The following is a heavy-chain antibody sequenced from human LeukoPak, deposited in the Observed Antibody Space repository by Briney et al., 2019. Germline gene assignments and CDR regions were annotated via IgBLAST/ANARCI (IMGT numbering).Heavy chain of an antibody. CDR3: AKDIFGYSYGSPLDY. CDR2: ISWNSGSI. D-gene: IGHD5-18*01. J-gene: IGHJ4*02. Sequence: PGRSLRLSCAASGFTFGDYAMHWVRQAPGKGLEWVSGISWNSGSIGYADSVKGRFTISRDNAKNSLYLQMNSLRAEDTALYYCAKDIFGYSYGSPLDYWGQGTLVTVSS. V-gene: IGHV3-9*01. CDR1: GFTFGDYA.